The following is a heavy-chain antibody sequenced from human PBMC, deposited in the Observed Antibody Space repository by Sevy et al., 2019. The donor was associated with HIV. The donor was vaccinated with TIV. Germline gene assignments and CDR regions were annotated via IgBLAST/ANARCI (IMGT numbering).Heavy chain of an antibody. J-gene: IGHJ4*02. CDR2: ISSDGNSQ. D-gene: IGHD1-26*01. Sequence: GGCLRLSCAASGFTFSSHAMHWVRQAPGKGLDWVAVISSDGNSQYSADSVKGRFTISRDNSKNTLYLQMDSLRVEDPAVYYCARDLISGSYSQSLDYWGQGTLVTVSS. CDR3: ARDLISGSYSQSLDY. CDR1: GFTFSSHA. V-gene: IGHV3-30*01.